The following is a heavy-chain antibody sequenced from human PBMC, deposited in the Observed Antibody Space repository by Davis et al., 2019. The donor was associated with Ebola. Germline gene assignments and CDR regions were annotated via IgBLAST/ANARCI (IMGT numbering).Heavy chain of an antibody. CDR1: GFTFSSQA. CDR2: ISSSSIYI. CDR3: AREVVVVPTTTTDYYYYYYMDV. J-gene: IGHJ6*03. V-gene: IGHV3-21*01. D-gene: IGHD2-2*01. Sequence: GGSLRLSCAASGFTFSSQAMSWVRQAPGKGLEWVSSISSSSIYIYYADSVKGRFTISRDNANNSLSLQMNSLRAEDAAVYFCAREVVVVPTTTTDYYYYYYMDVWGKGTTVTVSS.